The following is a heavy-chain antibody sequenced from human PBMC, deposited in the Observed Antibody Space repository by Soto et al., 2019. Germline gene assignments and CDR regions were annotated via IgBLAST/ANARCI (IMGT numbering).Heavy chain of an antibody. CDR3: ERYYDYYYYMDV. V-gene: IGHV4-59*08. Sequence: QVQLQESGPGLVKPSETLSLTCTVSGGSISSYYWSWIRQPPGKGLEWIGYIYYSGSTNYNPSLKSRVTISVDTSKNQFSLKLSSVTAADPAVYYCERYYDYYYYMDVWGKGTTVTVSS. CDR1: GGSISSYY. CDR2: IYYSGST. J-gene: IGHJ6*03.